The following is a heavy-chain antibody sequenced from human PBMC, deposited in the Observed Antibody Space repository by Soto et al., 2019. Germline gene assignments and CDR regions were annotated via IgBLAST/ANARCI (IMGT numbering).Heavy chain of an antibody. D-gene: IGHD3-22*01. CDR2: IYYSGST. V-gene: IGHV4-59*01. CDR3: ARDRGYYDSSGYYSSAFDI. CDR1: GGSISSYY. J-gene: IGHJ3*02. Sequence: QVQLQESGPGLVKPSETLSLTCTVSGGSISSYYWSWIRQPPGKGLEWIGYIYYSGSTNYNPSLKNWVTISVDTSKNQFSLKLSSVTAVDTAVYYCARDRGYYDSSGYYSSAFDIWGQGTMVTVSS.